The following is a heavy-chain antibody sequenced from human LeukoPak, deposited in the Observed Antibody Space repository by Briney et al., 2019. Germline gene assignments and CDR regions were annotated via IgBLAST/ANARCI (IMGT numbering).Heavy chain of an antibody. J-gene: IGHJ3*02. CDR2: INPNSGGT. CDR3: AREAGRGIGGPRDAFDI. D-gene: IGHD3-10*01. Sequence: ASVKVSCKASGYTFTGYYMHWGRQAPGQGLEWMGWINPNSGGTNYAQKFQGRVTMTRDTSISTAYMELSRLRSDDTAVYYCAREAGRGIGGPRDAFDIWGQGTMVTVSS. CDR1: GYTFTGYY. V-gene: IGHV1-2*02.